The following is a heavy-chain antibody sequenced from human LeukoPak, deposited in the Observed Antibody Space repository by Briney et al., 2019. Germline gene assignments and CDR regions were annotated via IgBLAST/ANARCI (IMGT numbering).Heavy chain of an antibody. J-gene: IGHJ3*02. CDR1: GGTFSSYA. CDR2: IIPIFGTA. Sequence: SVKVSCKASGGTFSSYAISWVRQAPGQGLEWMGGIIPIFGTANYAQKFQGRVTITADESTSTAYMELSSLRSEDTAVYYCARVRPGITMIVVVMFDAFDIWGQGTMVTVSS. V-gene: IGHV1-69*01. CDR3: ARVRPGITMIVVVMFDAFDI. D-gene: IGHD3-22*01.